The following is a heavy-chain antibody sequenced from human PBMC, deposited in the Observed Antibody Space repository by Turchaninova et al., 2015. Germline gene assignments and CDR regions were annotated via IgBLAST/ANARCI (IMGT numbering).Heavy chain of an antibody. J-gene: IGHJ4*02. CDR3: ARRPMDWGSFS. V-gene: IGHV4-34*01. D-gene: IGHD3/OR15-3a*01. CDR1: GGSFRGHN. Sequence: QVQLQQWGAGLLTPSETLSHPCAAYGGSFRGHNWSWILHPPGKGLEWSGKINHSGSTNYNPSLTSRVTISVDTSKNQFSLKLTSVIAADTAVYYCARRPMDWGSFSWGQGTLVTVSS. CDR2: INHSGST.